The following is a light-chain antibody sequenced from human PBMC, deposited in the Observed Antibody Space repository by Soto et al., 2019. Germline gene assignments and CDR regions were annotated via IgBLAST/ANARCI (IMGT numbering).Light chain of an antibody. Sequence: NFMLTQPHSVSESPGKTVTISCTGSSGSVASNYVHWYQRRPGSAPTIVIYGDNQRPSGVPDRFSGSIDSSSNSASLTISRLKTKDEADYFCQSYDRSSLYVFGTGTKVTVL. CDR1: SGSVASNY. J-gene: IGLJ1*01. CDR3: QSYDRSSLYV. V-gene: IGLV6-57*02. CDR2: GDN.